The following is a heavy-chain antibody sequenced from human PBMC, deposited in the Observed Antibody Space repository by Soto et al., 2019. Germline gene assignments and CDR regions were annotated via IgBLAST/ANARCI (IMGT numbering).Heavy chain of an antibody. J-gene: IGHJ5*02. Sequence: QVQLQESGPGLVKPSETLSLTCTVSGGSISSYYWSWIRQPPGKGLEWIGSIYYSGSTYYNPSLKSRVTISVDTSKNQFSLKLSSVTAADTAVYYCARLGTYSSSWYRGEWFDPWGQGTLVTVSS. D-gene: IGHD6-13*01. V-gene: IGHV4-39*01. CDR3: ARLGTYSSSWYRGEWFDP. CDR2: IYYSGST. CDR1: GGSISSYY.